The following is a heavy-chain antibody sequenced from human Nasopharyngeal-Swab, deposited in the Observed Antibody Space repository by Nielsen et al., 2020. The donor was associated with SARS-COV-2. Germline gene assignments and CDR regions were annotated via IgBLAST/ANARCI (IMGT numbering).Heavy chain of an antibody. CDR1: GFTFSDYY. V-gene: IGHV3-11*05. Sequence: GSLRLSCAASGFTFSDYYMSWIRQAPGKGLEWVSYISSSSSYTNYADSVKGRFTISRDNAKNSLHLQMNSLRAEDTAVYYCARGPHSSRGYYGMDVWGQGTTVTVSS. J-gene: IGHJ6*02. CDR3: ARGPHSSRGYYGMDV. D-gene: IGHD6-13*01. CDR2: ISSSSSYT.